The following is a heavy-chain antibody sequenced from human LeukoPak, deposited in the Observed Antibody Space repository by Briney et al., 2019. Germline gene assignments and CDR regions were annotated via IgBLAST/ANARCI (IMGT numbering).Heavy chain of an antibody. CDR1: GYTFSGYY. J-gene: IGHJ4*02. CDR3: ARDREGAIAVAGYYFDY. Sequence: ASVKVSCKASGYTFSGYYMHGVRQAPGQGLEWMGWINPNSGGTNYAQKFQGRVTMTRDTSINTAYMELSRLRSDDTAVYYCARDREGAIAVAGYYFDYWGQGTLVAVSS. D-gene: IGHD6-19*01. CDR2: INPNSGGT. V-gene: IGHV1-2*02.